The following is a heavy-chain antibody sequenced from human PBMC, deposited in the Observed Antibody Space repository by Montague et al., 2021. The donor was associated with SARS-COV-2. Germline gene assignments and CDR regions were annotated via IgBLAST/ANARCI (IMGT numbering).Heavy chain of an antibody. D-gene: IGHD3-10*01. V-gene: IGHV4-39*01. CDR1: GGSISSRTYY. CDR3: ARHGPNDYYHSRYFDL. J-gene: IGHJ2*01. CDR2: IFYDGRT. Sequence: SETLSLTCIVSGGSISSRTYYWGWIRQPPGKGLEWIGSIFYDGRTYYNPSLKSRVTISVDTPKNQFSLNLSSVTAADTAVYYCARHGPNDYYHSRYFDLWGRGTLVTGSS.